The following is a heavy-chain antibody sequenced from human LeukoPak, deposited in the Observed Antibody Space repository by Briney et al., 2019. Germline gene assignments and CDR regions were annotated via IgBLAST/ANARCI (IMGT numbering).Heavy chain of an antibody. D-gene: IGHD3-22*01. CDR1: GFTFTSYA. J-gene: IGHJ4*02. CDR3: AREKRYYYDSSGYYSPGPFDY. Sequence: PGGSLRLSCAASGFTFTSYAMSWVRQAPKKGLEWVSVISASGGSTNYADSVKGRFTISRDNSKNTLYLQMNSLRAEDTAVYYCAREKRYYYDSSGYYSPGPFDYWGQGTLVTVSS. V-gene: IGHV3-23*01. CDR2: ISASGGST.